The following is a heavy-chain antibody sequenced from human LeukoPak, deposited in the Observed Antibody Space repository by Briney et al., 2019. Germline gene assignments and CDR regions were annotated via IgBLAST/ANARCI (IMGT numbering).Heavy chain of an antibody. Sequence: PGGSLRLSCAASGFTFSNAWMSWVRQAPGKGLEWVGRIKSKTDGGTTDYAAPVKGRFTISRDDSKNTLYLQMNSLKTEDTAVYYCTTDVGQLGRRGVDYWGQGTLVTVSS. J-gene: IGHJ4*02. CDR3: TTDVGQLGRRGVDY. CDR1: GFTFSNAW. CDR2: IKSKTDGGTT. D-gene: IGHD1-1*01. V-gene: IGHV3-15*01.